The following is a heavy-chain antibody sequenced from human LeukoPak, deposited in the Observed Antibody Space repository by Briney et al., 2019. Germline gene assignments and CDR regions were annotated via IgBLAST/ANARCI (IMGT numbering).Heavy chain of an antibody. J-gene: IGHJ3*01. V-gene: IGHV1-2*02. D-gene: IGHD3-22*01. CDR1: GYSFIDYY. CDR3: AKEYYDRSRRKYDFNL. Sequence: ASVKVSCKASGYSFIDYYAHWLRQAPGQGLEWRGSTHPDSGGTEDAQKFQGRVIMTRNTSINTAYMELSGLRSDDTAVYYSAKEYYDRSRRKYDFNLWGQGKKVPASS. CDR2: THPDSGGT.